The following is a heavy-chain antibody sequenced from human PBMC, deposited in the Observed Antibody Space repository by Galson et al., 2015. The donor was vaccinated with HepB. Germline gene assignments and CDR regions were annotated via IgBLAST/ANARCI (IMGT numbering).Heavy chain of an antibody. CDR1: GFTVSTND. V-gene: IGHV3-66*01. J-gene: IGHJ4*02. D-gene: IGHD1-26*01. CDR2: IYSGGDT. CDR3: TRDGVGGTDY. Sequence: SLRLSCAASGFTVSTNDMSWVRQAPGKGLEWVSVIYSGGDTYYADSVKGRFTISRDNSKNTLYLQMNSLRADDTAVYHCTRDGVGGTDYWGQGSLVTVSS.